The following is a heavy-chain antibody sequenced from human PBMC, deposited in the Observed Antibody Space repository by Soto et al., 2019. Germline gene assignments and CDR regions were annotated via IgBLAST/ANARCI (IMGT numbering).Heavy chain of an antibody. V-gene: IGHV3-23*01. D-gene: IGHD5-18*01. CDR2: ISGSGGST. CDR3: ARHPDTAMVYYFDY. J-gene: IGHJ4*02. CDR1: GFTFSSYA. Sequence: GGSLRLSCAASGFTFSSYAMSWVRQAPGKGLEWVSAISGSGGSTYYADSVKGRFTISRDNAKNTLYLQMNSLRAEDTAVYYCARHPDTAMVYYFDYWGLGTLVTVSS.